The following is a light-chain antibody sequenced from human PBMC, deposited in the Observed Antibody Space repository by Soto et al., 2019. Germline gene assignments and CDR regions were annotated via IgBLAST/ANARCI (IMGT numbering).Light chain of an antibody. CDR1: QSISTY. V-gene: IGKV1-39*01. J-gene: IGKJ4*01. CDR3: EQRYSTPQVT. Sequence: DIQMTQSPSSLSASVGDRVTITCRASQSISTYLSWYQPKPGKAPNLLIYKASSLEGGVPSRFSGSGSGTEFTLTISSLQPEDFATYYCEQRYSTPQVTFGGGTKVEIK. CDR2: KAS.